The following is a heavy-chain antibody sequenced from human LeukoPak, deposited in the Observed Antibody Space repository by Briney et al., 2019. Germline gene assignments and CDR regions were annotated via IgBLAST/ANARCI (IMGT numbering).Heavy chain of an antibody. CDR1: GFTVSGTY. CDR2: IFDAGRT. J-gene: IGHJ4*02. Sequence: GGSLRLSCAASGFTVSGTYMSWVRQAAGKGWQWVSTIFDAGRTTYADSVQGRFTISRDSYMNTLFLQMNSLRADDTAVYYCAGASKWHAHDFSGQRILVTVSS. CDR3: AGASKWHAHDF. D-gene: IGHD5-12*01. V-gene: IGHV3-53*01.